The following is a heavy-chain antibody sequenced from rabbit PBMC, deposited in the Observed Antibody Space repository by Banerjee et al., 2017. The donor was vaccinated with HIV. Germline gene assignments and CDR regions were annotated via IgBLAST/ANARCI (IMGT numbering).Heavy chain of an antibody. V-gene: IGHV1S7*01. J-gene: IGHJ4*01. CDR2: IYPDYGST. Sequence: QLVESGGGLVTLGGSLKLSCKASGIDFSSYGISWVRQAPGKGLEWIAYIYPDYGSTDYASWVNGRFTISLDNAQSTVFLQMTSLTAADTATYFCARGGIYSSGWPHYFNLWGPGTLVTVS. D-gene: IGHD4-1*01. CDR3: ARGGIYSSGWPHYFNL. CDR1: GIDFSSYG.